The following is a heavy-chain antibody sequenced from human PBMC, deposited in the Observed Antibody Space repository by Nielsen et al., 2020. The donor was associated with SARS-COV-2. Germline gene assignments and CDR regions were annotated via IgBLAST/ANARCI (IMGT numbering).Heavy chain of an antibody. CDR3: ARGDLVVVPSPILGLGPIFYYFYLDV. J-gene: IGHJ6*03. V-gene: IGHV4-4*02. CDR1: GGSVSSNDW. Sequence: LRETLSLTCAVSGGSVSSNDWWTWVRQSPGKGLEWIGEVSHSGSTNYNPSLKSRVTLSMDKSKRQFSLRLTSVSAADTAVYFCARGDLVVVPSPILGLGPIFYYFYLDVWGKGTTVIVSS. CDR2: VSHSGST. D-gene: IGHD2-2*02.